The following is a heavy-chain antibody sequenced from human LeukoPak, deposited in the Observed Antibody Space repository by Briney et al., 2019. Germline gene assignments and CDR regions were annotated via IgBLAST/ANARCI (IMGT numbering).Heavy chain of an antibody. J-gene: IGHJ4*02. V-gene: IGHV3-53*01. Sequence: GGSLRLSCVASGFTVSSNYMSWLRQAPGKGLEWVSVIYSGGTTYYADSVKGRFTISRDNTKNTLYLQMNSLRAEDTAVYYCARATTVTTKFEDWGQGTLVTISS. CDR2: IYSGGTT. D-gene: IGHD4-17*01. CDR1: GFTVSSNY. CDR3: ARATTVTTKFED.